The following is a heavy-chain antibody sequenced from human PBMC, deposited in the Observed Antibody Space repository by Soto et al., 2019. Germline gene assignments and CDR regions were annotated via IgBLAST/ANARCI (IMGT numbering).Heavy chain of an antibody. V-gene: IGHV5-51*01. J-gene: IGHJ6*02. D-gene: IGHD2-8*01. Sequence: GESLKISCKGSGYSFTNYWIGWVRQMPGKGLEWMGIIFPGDSDTRYSPSFQGQVTISADRSSSTAYLQWSSLKASDTAMYYCARRGGYCSNGVCYINYYYGMDAWGQGTTVTVSS. CDR1: GYSFTNYW. CDR3: ARRGGYCSNGVCYINYYYGMDA. CDR2: IFPGDSDT.